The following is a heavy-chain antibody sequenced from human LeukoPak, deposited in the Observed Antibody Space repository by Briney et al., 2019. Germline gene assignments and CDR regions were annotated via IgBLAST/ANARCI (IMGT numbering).Heavy chain of an antibody. D-gene: IGHD6-19*01. Sequence: GGSLRLSCVASGFRFDTFAMHWVRQTPGKGLEWLAVISYDGSNTYYADSVKGRFTISRDNSKYTLYLQMTSLRAEDTAVYYCAKWGPGYSSGWYYYYGMDVWGQGTTVTVSS. J-gene: IGHJ6*02. CDR3: AKWGPGYSSGWYYYYGMDV. V-gene: IGHV3-30-3*01. CDR1: GFRFDTFA. CDR2: ISYDGSNT.